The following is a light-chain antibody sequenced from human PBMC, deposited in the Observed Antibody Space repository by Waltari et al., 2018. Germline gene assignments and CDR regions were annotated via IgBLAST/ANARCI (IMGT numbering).Light chain of an antibody. CDR3: QHYGSSLLT. CDR1: QSVSSSY. V-gene: IGKV3-20*01. CDR2: GAS. J-gene: IGKJ4*01. Sequence: EIVLTQSPGTLSLSPGERATLSCRASQSVSSSYLAWFQQKPVQAPRLLIYGASTRATGIPDRFSGIGSVTDFTLTISRLEPEDFAVYHCQHYGSSLLTFGGGTKVEIE.